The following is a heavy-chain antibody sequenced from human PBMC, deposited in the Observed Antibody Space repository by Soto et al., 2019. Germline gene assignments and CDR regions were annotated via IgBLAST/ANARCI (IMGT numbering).Heavy chain of an antibody. Sequence: SETLSLTCSVSGGSISCYSCTWIRKAPEKGLEWIGYIYYTGNSNYNASLKSRVTISMDTSKTQFSLRLTSVTAADTAVYYCARGYSYGKYDSWGQGTLVTVS. CDR3: ARGYSYGKYDS. D-gene: IGHD5-18*01. CDR1: GGSISCYS. J-gene: IGHJ4*02. CDR2: IYYTGNS. V-gene: IGHV4-59*01.